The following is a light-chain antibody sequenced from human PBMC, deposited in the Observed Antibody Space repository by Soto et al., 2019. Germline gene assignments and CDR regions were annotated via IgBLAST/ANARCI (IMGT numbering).Light chain of an antibody. J-gene: IGKJ4*01. V-gene: IGKV3-20*01. CDR3: QHFDDSLT. Sequence: EVVLTQSLGTLSLSPGERATLSCRASQSVDRSTLAWYQQKPGQAPRLLISGASKRATGTPDRFSGSGSGTDFTLTISRLEPEVFAVYYCQHFDDSLTFGGGTKVEIK. CDR2: GAS. CDR1: QSVDRST.